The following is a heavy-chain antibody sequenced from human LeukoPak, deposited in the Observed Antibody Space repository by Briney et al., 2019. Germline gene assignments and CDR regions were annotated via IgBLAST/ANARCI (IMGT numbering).Heavy chain of an antibody. CDR2: ISYSGST. J-gene: IGHJ6*02. Sequence: PSETLSLTCTVSGGSISSYYWSWIRQPPGKGLEWIGYISYSGSTNCNPSLKSRVTISVDTSKHQFSLKLSSVTAADAAVYYCARFPTTGYSSGWYLKMTGSALGYMDVWGQGTTVTVSS. CDR1: GGSISSYY. V-gene: IGHV4-59*01. D-gene: IGHD6-19*01. CDR3: ARFPTTGYSSGWYLKMTGSALGYMDV.